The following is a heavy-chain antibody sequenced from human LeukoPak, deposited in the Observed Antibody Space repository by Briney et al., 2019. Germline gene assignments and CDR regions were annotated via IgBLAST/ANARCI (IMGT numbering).Heavy chain of an antibody. CDR3: ARDASRGSSSSRRSPYFDY. CDR1: GFTFSSYG. D-gene: IGHD6-6*01. J-gene: IGHJ4*02. Sequence: PGGSLRLSCAASGFTFSSYGMHWVRQAPGKGLEWVAVRWYDGSNKYYADSVKGRFTISRDNSKNTLYLRMNSLRAEDTAVYYCARDASRGSSSSRRSPYFDYWGQGTLVTVSS. V-gene: IGHV3-33*01. CDR2: RWYDGSNK.